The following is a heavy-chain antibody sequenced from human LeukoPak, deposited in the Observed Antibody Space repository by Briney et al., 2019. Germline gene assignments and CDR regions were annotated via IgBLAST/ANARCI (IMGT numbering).Heavy chain of an antibody. CDR3: ARSVHSTADY. Sequence: GGSLRLSCAASGFSIRNHWMSWVRQAPGKGLEWVAHISEDGSDKLYEESLMGRFTISRDNANNLMFLYMNSLRVEDTAVYFCARSVHSTADYWGQGILVTVSS. D-gene: IGHD6-13*01. V-gene: IGHV3-7*01. J-gene: IGHJ4*02. CDR1: GFSIRNHW. CDR2: ISEDGSDK.